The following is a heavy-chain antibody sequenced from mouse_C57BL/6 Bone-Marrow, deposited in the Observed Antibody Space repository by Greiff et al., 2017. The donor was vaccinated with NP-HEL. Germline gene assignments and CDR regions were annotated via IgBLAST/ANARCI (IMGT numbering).Heavy chain of an antibody. CDR3: ARREPYYSNPYAMDY. CDR1: GFTFSDYG. CDR2: ISSGSSTI. J-gene: IGHJ4*01. D-gene: IGHD2-5*01. V-gene: IGHV5-17*01. Sequence: EVKLVESGGGLVKPGGSLKLSCAASGFTFSDYGMHWVRQAPEKGLEWVAYISSGSSTIYYADTVKGRFTISRDNAKNTLFLQMTSLRSEDTAMYYCARREPYYSNPYAMDYWGKGTSVTVSS.